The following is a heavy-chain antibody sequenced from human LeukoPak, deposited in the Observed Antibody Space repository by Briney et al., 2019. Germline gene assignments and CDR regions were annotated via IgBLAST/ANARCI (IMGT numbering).Heavy chain of an antibody. CDR2: INHSGST. D-gene: IGHD2-21*01. V-gene: IGHV4-34*01. CDR1: GGSFSGYY. CDR3: ARESYSRYYYYMDV. Sequence: SETLSLTCAVYGGSFSGYYWSWIRQPPGKGLEWIGEINHSGSTNYNPSLKSRVTISVDTSKNQFSLKLSSVTATDTAVYYCARESYSRYYYYMDVWGKGTTVTISS. J-gene: IGHJ6*03.